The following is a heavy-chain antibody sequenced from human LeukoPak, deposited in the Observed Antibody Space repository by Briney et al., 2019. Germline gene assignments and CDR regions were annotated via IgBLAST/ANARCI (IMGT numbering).Heavy chain of an antibody. CDR1: GFTFDDYA. V-gene: IGHV3-9*03. CDR3: AKGSSYSFGYWYFDL. J-gene: IGHJ2*01. Sequence: GRSLRLSCAASGFTFDDYAMHWVRQAPGKGLEWVSGISWNSGSVGYADSVKGRFTISRDNAKNSLYLQVNSLRAEDMALYFCAKGSSYSFGYWYFDLWGRGTLVTVSS. CDR2: ISWNSGSV. D-gene: IGHD5-18*01.